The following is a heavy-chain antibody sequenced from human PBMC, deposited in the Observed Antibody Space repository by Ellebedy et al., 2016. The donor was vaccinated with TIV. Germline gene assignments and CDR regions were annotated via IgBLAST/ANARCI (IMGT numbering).Heavy chain of an antibody. CDR2: ISGAGDNT. D-gene: IGHD3-22*01. CDR3: AKGTSSGFNYDRVGFEY. CDR1: GFTFSSFA. J-gene: IGHJ4*02. V-gene: IGHV3-23*01. Sequence: GGSLRLSCAASGFTFSSFAMHWVHQAPGKGLEWLSVISGAGDNTYDADSVKGRFTITRDNSKNTLYLQMDRLRAEDTAVYYCAKGTSSGFNYDRVGFEYWGQGTLVTVSS.